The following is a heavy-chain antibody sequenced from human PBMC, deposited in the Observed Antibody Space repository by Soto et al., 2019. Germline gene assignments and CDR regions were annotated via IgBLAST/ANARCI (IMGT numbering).Heavy chain of an antibody. V-gene: IGHV1-69*02. D-gene: IGHD3-3*01. CDR2: IIPILGIA. CDR1: GGTLSSYT. J-gene: IGHJ6*03. Sequence: SVKLSCKASGGTLSSYTISWVRQAPGQGLEWMGRIIPILGIANYAQKFQGRVTITADKSTSTAYMELSSLRSEDTAVYYCASDVSATPLLNYYYMDVWGKGTTVTVSS. CDR3: ASDVSATPLLNYYYMDV.